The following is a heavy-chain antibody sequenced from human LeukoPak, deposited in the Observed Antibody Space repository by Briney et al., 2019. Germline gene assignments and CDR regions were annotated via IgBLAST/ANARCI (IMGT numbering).Heavy chain of an antibody. CDR1: VFTFRNYL. CDR2: TSSDLNVK. V-gene: IGHV3-30*14. D-gene: IGHD6-6*01. Sequence: GGCLRLSCTASVFTFRNYLIHWVRQAPGKGLEWVGVTSSDLNVKLYADSVKGRFTISRDNSRNTVYVQMNSLTPEDTAVYYCVKGLDYSSSQMDSWGQGTLVTVSS. CDR3: VKGLDYSSSQMDS. J-gene: IGHJ4*02.